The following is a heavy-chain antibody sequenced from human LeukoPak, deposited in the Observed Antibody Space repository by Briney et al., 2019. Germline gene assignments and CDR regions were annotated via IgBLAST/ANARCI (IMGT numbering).Heavy chain of an antibody. Sequence: SETLSLTCAVSDYSISSGHYWGWIRQPPGKGLEWIGSIYHSGSTYYNPSLKSRVTMSVDTSKNQFSLKLSSVTAADTAVYYCARQWGETYSVDPWGQGTLVTVSS. D-gene: IGHD1-26*01. J-gene: IGHJ5*02. V-gene: IGHV4-38-2*01. CDR1: DYSISSGHY. CDR3: ARQWGETYSVDP. CDR2: IYHSGST.